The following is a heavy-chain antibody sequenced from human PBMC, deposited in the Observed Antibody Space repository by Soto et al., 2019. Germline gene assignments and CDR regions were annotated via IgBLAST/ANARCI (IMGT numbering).Heavy chain of an antibody. Sequence: GGSLRLSCAASGFTFSSYVMHWVRQAPGKGLEWVAVISYDGSNKYYADSVKGRFTISRDNSKNTLYLQMNSLRAEDTAVFYCASRSGSSYYFDFWGQGTLVTVSS. D-gene: IGHD3-3*01. CDR1: GFTFSSYV. V-gene: IGHV3-30*03. CDR2: ISYDGSNK. J-gene: IGHJ4*02. CDR3: ASRSGSSYYFDF.